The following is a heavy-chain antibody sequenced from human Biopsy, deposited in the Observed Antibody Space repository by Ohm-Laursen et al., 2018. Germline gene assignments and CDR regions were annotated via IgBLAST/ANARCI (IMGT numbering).Heavy chain of an antibody. CDR2: IRDSGDSA. CDR1: GFTFSSHA. J-gene: IGHJ4*02. Sequence: SLRLSCTASGFTFSSHAMAWVRQAPGKGLEWVSGIRDSGDSAYYADSVKGRFTISRDNSRNTLYLQMNSLRVEDTAVYYCARGPSGVATIGRGQGTLVTVSS. CDR3: ARGPSGVATIG. V-gene: IGHV3-23*01. D-gene: IGHD5-24*01.